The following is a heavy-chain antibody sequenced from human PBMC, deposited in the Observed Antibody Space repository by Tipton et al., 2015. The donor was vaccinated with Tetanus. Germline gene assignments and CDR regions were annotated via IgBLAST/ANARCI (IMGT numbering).Heavy chain of an antibody. D-gene: IGHD3/OR15-3a*01. V-gene: IGHV4-39*01. CDR2: IYRRETT. Sequence: PGLVKPSETLSLTCTVSGDSIGRTSPYWGWIRQPPGKDLEWIGSIYRRETTYYNPPLKSRVTVSIDMSKNQFSLKLSSVTAADTAVYYCARWTASGKGAFDIWGQGTMVTVSS. CDR1: GDSIGRTSPY. J-gene: IGHJ3*02. CDR3: ARWTASGKGAFDI.